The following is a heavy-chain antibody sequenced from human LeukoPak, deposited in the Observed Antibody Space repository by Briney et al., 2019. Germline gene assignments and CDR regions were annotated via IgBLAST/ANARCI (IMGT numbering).Heavy chain of an antibody. J-gene: IGHJ5*02. CDR2: INHSGST. D-gene: IGHD3-22*01. CDR3: ARAVDNRGYQYKGFGP. Sequence: SETLSLTCAVYGGSFSGYYWSWIRQPPGKGLEWIGEINHSGSTNYNPSLKSRVTISVDTSKNQFSLKLSSVTAADTAVYYCARAVDNRGYQYKGFGPWGQGTLVTVSS. V-gene: IGHV4-34*01. CDR1: GGSFSGYY.